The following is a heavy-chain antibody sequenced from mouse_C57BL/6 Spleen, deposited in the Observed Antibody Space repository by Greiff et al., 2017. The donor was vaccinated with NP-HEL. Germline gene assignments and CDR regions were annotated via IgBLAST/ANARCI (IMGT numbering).Heavy chain of an antibody. CDR3: ARGGDYDVYFDC. J-gene: IGHJ2*01. Sequence: VKLQESGPELVKPGASVKISCKASGYAFSSSWMNWVKQRPGKGLEWIGRIYPGDGDTNYNGKFKGKATLTADKSSSTAYMQLSSLTSEDSAVYFCARGGDYDVYFDCWGQGTTLTVSS. D-gene: IGHD2-4*01. CDR1: GYAFSSSW. CDR2: IYPGDGDT. V-gene: IGHV1-82*01.